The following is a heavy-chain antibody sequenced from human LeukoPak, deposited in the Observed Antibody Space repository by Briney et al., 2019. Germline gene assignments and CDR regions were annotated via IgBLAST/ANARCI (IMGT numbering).Heavy chain of an antibody. CDR3: AGKVLPDNWFDP. CDR1: GFTFSSYS. Sequence: GGSLRLSCAASGFTFSSYSMNWVRQAPGKGLEWVSYISGSGFTIYYADSVKGRFTISRDTAKNSLYLQMNSLRDEDTAVYYCAGKVLPDNWFDPWGQGTLVTVSS. D-gene: IGHD2-8*02. J-gene: IGHJ5*02. V-gene: IGHV3-48*02. CDR2: ISGSGFTI.